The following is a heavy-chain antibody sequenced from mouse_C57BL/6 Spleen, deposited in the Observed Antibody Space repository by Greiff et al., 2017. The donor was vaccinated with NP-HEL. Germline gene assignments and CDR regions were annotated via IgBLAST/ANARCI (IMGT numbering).Heavy chain of an antibody. D-gene: IGHD4-1*01. Sequence: VQLKQPGAELVKPGASVKMSCKASGYTFTSYWITWVKQRPGQGLEWIGDIYPGSGSTNYNEKFKSKATLTVDTSSSTAYMQLSSLTSEDSAVYYCARSGLGRGYAMDYWGQGTSVTVSS. CDR2: IYPGSGST. CDR3: ARSGLGRGYAMDY. CDR1: GYTFTSYW. J-gene: IGHJ4*01. V-gene: IGHV1-55*01.